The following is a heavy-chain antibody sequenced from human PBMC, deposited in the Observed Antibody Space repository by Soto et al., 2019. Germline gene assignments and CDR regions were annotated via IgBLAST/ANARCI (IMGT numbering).Heavy chain of an antibody. D-gene: IGHD3-10*01. CDR3: ATSYGSGYRAFDL. CDR1: GDTFNFYS. Sequence: QVQLVQSGAEVKRPGSSVKVSCKASGDTFNFYSINWVRQAPGLGLEWMGRVNPILSMSNYAQRFQGRVTMTADTSTSTAYMELSCLRSEDTAIYYCATSYGSGYRAFDLWGQGALVTVS. CDR2: VNPILSMS. J-gene: IGHJ4*02. V-gene: IGHV1-69*04.